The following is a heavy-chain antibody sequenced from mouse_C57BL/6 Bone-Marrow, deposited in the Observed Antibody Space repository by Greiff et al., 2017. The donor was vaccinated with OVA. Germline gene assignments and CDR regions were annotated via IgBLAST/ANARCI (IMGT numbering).Heavy chain of an antibody. CDR2: IYPGSGST. CDR3: ASLTTVVAKGFAY. CDR1: GYTFTSYW. D-gene: IGHD1-1*01. J-gene: IGHJ3*01. Sequence: VQLQQPGAELVKPGASVKMSCKASGYTFTSYWITWVKQRPGQGLEWIGDIYPGSGSTNYNEKFKSKATLTVDTSSSTAYMQLSSLTSEDSAVYYCASLTTVVAKGFAYWGQGTLVTVSA. V-gene: IGHV1-55*01.